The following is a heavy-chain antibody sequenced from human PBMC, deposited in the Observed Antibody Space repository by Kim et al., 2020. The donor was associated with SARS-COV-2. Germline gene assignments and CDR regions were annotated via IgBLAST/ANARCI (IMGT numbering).Heavy chain of an antibody. CDR1: GGSISSSSYY. CDR3: ARRDSTVTPFDY. D-gene: IGHD4-17*01. V-gene: IGHV4-39*01. J-gene: IGHJ4*02. CDR2: IYYSGST. Sequence: SETLSLTCTVSGGSISSSSYYWGWIRQPPGQGLEWIGSIYYSGSTYYNPSLKSRVTISVDTSKNQFSLKLSSVTAADTAVYYCARRDSTVTPFDYRGQGTLVTVSS.